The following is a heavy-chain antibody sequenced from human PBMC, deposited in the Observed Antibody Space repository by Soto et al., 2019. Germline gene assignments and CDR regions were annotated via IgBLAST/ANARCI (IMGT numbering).Heavy chain of an antibody. D-gene: IGHD3-16*01. CDR3: ARADGASPYDY. CDR1: GFSVSSNY. J-gene: IGHJ4*02. V-gene: IGHV3-66*01. CDR2: IFSGGGT. Sequence: EVQVVESGGGLVQPGGSLRLSCAASGFSVSSNYMSWVRQAPGKGLEWISVIFSGGGTYYADSVRDRFTISRDNSKNTLYLQMNNLRADDTAVYYCARADGASPYDYWGQGTLVTVSS.